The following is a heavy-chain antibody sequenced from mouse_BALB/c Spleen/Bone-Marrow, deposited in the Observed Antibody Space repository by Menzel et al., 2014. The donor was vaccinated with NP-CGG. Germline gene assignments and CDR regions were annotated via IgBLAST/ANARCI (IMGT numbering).Heavy chain of an antibody. Sequence: DVKLVESGGGLVQPGGPLRLSCATSGFTFTDYYMNWVRQPPGKALEWLAFIRNKANGYTTEYSASVKGRFTISRDISQSILYLQMNTLRPEDSATYYCARDMGGLLFDYWGQGTTLTVSS. CDR1: GFTFTDYY. CDR3: ARDMGGLLFDY. V-gene: IGHV7-3*02. D-gene: IGHD1-1*01. J-gene: IGHJ2*01. CDR2: IRNKANGYTT.